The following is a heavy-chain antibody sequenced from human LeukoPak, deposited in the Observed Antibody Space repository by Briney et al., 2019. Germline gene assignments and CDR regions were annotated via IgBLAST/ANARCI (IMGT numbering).Heavy chain of an antibody. Sequence: GGSLRLSCAVSGFTFSSYAMSWVRQAPGKGLEWVSSISSSSSYIYYADSVKGRFTISRDNAKNSLYLQMNSLRAEDTAVYYCARGYSSGWYWEYFQHWGQGTLVTVSS. D-gene: IGHD6-19*01. CDR1: GFTFSSYA. J-gene: IGHJ1*01. CDR3: ARGYSSGWYWEYFQH. V-gene: IGHV3-21*01. CDR2: ISSSSSYI.